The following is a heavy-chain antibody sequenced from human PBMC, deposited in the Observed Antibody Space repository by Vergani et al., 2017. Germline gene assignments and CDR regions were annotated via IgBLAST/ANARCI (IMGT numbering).Heavy chain of an antibody. CDR3: TKAGQCDSDNLHDS. J-gene: IGHJ1*01. Sequence: QVQLVESGGGVVQPGGSLRLSCIASGFTFRIYGMHWVRQAPGKGLEWVAFIRYDGTKRFYGDSVKGRFTITRDNSQTTVFLQMNSLRADDSAVYYCTKAGQCDSDNLHDSWGEGAMVTVAS. CDR2: IRYDGTKR. V-gene: IGHV3-30*02. CDR1: GFTFRIYG. D-gene: IGHD3-22*01.